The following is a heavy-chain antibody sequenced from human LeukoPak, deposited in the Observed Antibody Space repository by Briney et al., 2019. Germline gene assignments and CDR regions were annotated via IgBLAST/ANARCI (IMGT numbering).Heavy chain of an antibody. CDR3: AKDYYGSGSYYNY. D-gene: IGHD3-10*01. J-gene: IGHJ4*02. CDR1: GFTSSSYS. CDR2: ISWNSGSI. V-gene: IGHV3-9*02. Sequence: GGSLRLSCAASGFTSSSYSMNWVRQAPGKGLEWFSGISWNSGSIGYADSVKGRFTISRDNAKNSLYLQMNSLRAEDTALNYCAKDYYGSGSYYNYWGQGTLVTVSS.